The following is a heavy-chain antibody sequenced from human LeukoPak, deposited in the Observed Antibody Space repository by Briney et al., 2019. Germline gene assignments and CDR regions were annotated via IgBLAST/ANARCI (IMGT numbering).Heavy chain of an antibody. D-gene: IGHD1-14*01. CDR2: ISSTSRTI. CDR3: ARDNKPGIAAFDI. J-gene: IGHJ3*02. V-gene: IGHV3-48*01. Sequence: GGSLRLSCAASGFTFSGYSMNWVRQAPGKGLEWLSYISSTSRTIYADSVKGRFTISRDNAKNSLYLQMSSLTAEDTAVYYCARDNKPGIAAFDIWGQGTMVTVSS. CDR1: GFTFSGYS.